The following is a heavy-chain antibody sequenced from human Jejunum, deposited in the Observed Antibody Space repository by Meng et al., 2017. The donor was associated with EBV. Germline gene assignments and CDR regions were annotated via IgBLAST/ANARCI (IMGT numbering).Heavy chain of an antibody. D-gene: IGHD2-8*02. Sequence: QVALTQWGAGLFRPTETLSLTCAAYGWSFSGYYWSWVRQPPGRGLEYIGEVHFSGITNYTPSLKSQVTMSVDASKNQFSLRLTSVTAADTAVYYCARRTGDYVVGYWGQGTLVTVSS. V-gene: IGHV4-34*02. CDR2: VHFSGIT. CDR3: ARRTGDYVVGY. J-gene: IGHJ4*02. CDR1: GWSFSGYY.